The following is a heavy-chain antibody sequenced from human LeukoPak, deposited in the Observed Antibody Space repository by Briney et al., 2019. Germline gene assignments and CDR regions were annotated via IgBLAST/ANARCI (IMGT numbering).Heavy chain of an antibody. D-gene: IGHD3-22*01. V-gene: IGHV3-21*01. Sequence: RGSLRLSSAASGLGFSSFSFNWIRQAPGKGLEWVSSITPTTSYIYYADSVRGRFTISRENAKNSLYLQMNSLRAEDTAVYYCARLRRTSDSSGYSYYYDYWGQGDLVSVSS. J-gene: IGHJ4*02. CDR1: GLGFSSFS. CDR2: ITPTTSYI. CDR3: ARLRRTSDSSGYSYYYDY.